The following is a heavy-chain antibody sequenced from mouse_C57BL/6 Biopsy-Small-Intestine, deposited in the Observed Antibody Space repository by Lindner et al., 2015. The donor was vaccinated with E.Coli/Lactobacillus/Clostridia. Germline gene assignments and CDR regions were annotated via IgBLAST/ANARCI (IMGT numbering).Heavy chain of an antibody. CDR1: DYTFTSYG. D-gene: IGHD2-3*01. CDR2: ISAYNGNT. J-gene: IGHJ3*01. Sequence: SVKVSCKASDYTFTSYGINWVRQAPGQGLEWMGWISAYNGNTKYAQKLQGRVTMTTDTSTTTAYMELRSLRSDDTAVYYCARDRESHNWNPGPDAFDIWGQGTMVTVSS. V-gene: IGHV1-7*01. CDR3: ARDRESHNWNPGPDAFDI.